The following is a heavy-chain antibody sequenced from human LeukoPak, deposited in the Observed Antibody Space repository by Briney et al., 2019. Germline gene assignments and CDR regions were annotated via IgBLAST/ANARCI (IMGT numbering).Heavy chain of an antibody. CDR1: GYSFTSYW. D-gene: IGHD1-26*01. CDR3: ARENSGSFYSAGIDY. J-gene: IGHJ4*02. Sequence: GESLKISCKGSGYSFTSYWIGWVRQMPGKGLEWMGIIYPGDSDTRYSPSFRGQVTISTDESISTAYLQWTSLKASDTAMYYCARENSGSFYSAGIDYWGQGTLVTVSS. CDR2: IYPGDSDT. V-gene: IGHV5-51*01.